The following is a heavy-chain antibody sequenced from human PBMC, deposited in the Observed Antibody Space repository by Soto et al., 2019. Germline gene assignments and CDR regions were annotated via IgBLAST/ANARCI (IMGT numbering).Heavy chain of an antibody. Sequence: ASVKVSCKASGYTFTSYDINWVRQATGQGLEWMGWMNPNSGNTGYAQKFQGRVTMTKNTLYLQMNSLRAEDTAVYFCAQGNYGSGTYSWGQGTLVTVSS. J-gene: IGHJ5*02. CDR1: GYTFTSYD. CDR2: MNPNSGNT. CDR3: AQGNYGSGTYS. D-gene: IGHD3-10*01. V-gene: IGHV1-8*01.